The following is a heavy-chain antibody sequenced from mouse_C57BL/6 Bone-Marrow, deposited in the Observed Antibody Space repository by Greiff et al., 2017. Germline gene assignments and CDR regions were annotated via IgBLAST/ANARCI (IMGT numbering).Heavy chain of an antibody. CDR3: ARSPKGYYAMDY. D-gene: IGHD1-3*01. CDR1: GYTFTSYG. CDR2: IYPRSGNT. J-gene: IGHJ4*01. Sequence: VQLQQSGAELARPGASVKLSCKASGYTFTSYGISWVKQRTGQGLEWIGEIYPRSGNTYYNEKFKGKATLTADKSSSTAYMELRSLPSEDSAVYFCARSPKGYYAMDYWGQGTSVTVSS. V-gene: IGHV1-81*01.